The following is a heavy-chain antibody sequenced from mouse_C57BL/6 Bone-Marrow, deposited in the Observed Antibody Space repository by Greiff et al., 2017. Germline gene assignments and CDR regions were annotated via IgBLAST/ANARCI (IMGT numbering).Heavy chain of an antibody. D-gene: IGHD2-14*01. CDR3: ERPLCYRSDY. J-gene: IGHJ2*01. V-gene: IGHV1-64*01. Sequence: QVQLQPPGAELVKPGASVTLSCKASGYTFTSYWLPWVKQRPGPGLEWIGMIHPNSGSTNYNAKFKSKATLTVDKSSSTAFMQLISLTSEDAAVDYCERPLCYRSDYWGKGTTLTVSS. CDR2: IHPNSGST. CDR1: GYTFTSYW.